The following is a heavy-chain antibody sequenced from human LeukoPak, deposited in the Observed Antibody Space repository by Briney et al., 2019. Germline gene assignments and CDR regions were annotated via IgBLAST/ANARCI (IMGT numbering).Heavy chain of an antibody. D-gene: IGHD1-7*01. CDR2: IYYSGST. CDR3: ARDSGTTGEVKFDP. Sequence: SETLSLTCTVSGGSISSYYWSGIRQPPGKGLEWIGYIYYSGSTNYNPSLKSRVTISVDTSKNQFSLKLSSVTAADTAVYYCARDSGTTGEVKFDPWGQGTLVTVSS. V-gene: IGHV4-59*01. CDR1: GGSISSYY. J-gene: IGHJ5*02.